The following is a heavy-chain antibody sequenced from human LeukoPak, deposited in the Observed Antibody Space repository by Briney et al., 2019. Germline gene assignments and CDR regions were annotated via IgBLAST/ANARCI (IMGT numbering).Heavy chain of an antibody. J-gene: IGHJ6*02. Sequence: PGGPLRLSCAASGFTFSSYAMHGVRQAPGKGLEWVAVISYDGINKYYADSVKGRFTISRDNSKNTLYLQMNSLRAEDTAVYYCARDRWSTSGYYYGMDVWGQGTTVTVSS. CDR3: ARDRWSTSGYYYGMDV. D-gene: IGHD3-10*01. V-gene: IGHV3-30-3*01. CDR1: GFTFSSYA. CDR2: ISYDGINK.